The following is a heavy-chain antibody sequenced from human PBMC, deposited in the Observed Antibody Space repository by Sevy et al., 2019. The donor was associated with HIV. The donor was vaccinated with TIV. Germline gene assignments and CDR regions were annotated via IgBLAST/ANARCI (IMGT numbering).Heavy chain of an antibody. J-gene: IGHJ4*02. CDR2: ISTGSTTI. V-gene: IGHV3-48*02. Sequence: GGSLRLSCAASGFIFSSYSMNWVRQAPGKGLEWISYISTGSTTIYYADSVKGRFTVTRDNARGSLFLQMNSLGDEDTAVYYCAIDPRDGGDYWGQGTLVTVSS. CDR1: GFIFSSYS. CDR3: AIDPRDGGDY. D-gene: IGHD3-16*01.